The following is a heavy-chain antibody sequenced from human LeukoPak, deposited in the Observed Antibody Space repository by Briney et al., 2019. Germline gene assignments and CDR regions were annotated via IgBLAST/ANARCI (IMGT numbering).Heavy chain of an antibody. V-gene: IGHV1-69*05. CDR2: IIPIFGTA. CDR1: GGTFSSYA. J-gene: IGHJ4*02. CDR3: AFGPGISYFDY. Sequence: SVKVSCKASGGTFSSYAISWVRQAPGQGLEWMGGIIPIFGTANYAQKFQGRVTMTTDTSTSTAYMELRSLRSDDTAVYYCAFGPGISYFDYWGQGTLVTVSS. D-gene: IGHD3/OR15-3a*01.